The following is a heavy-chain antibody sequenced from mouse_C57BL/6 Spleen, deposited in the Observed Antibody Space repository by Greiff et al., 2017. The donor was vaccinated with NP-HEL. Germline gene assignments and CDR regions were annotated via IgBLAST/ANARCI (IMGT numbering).Heavy chain of an antibody. J-gene: IGHJ4*01. Sequence: QVQLKESGAELARPGASVKLSCKASGYTFTSYGISWVKQRTGQGLEWIGEIYPRSGNTYYNEKFKGKATLTADKSSSTAYMELRSLTSEDSAVYFCARSDYDAGGMDYWGQGTSVTVSS. CDR1: GYTFTSYG. D-gene: IGHD2-4*01. V-gene: IGHV1-81*01. CDR3: ARSDYDAGGMDY. CDR2: IYPRSGNT.